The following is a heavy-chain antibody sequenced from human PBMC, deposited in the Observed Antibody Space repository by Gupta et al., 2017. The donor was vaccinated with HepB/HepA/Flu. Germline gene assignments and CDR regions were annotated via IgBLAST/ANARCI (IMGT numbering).Heavy chain of an antibody. J-gene: IGHJ4*02. CDR2: ISFDGSPK. D-gene: IGHD2-21*01. CDR3: ARDGEDGDYPRYFDF. Sequence: QGQLVQSGRGVVQSGTALRLSWIGSGFIFNTYGMHWVRQSPCKGLEWLATISFDGSPKNYAASVNGRFPISRDTSKETVYLQMDSLTPGDTAIYYCARDGEDGDYPRYFDFWGQGVLVSVSS. V-gene: IGHV3-30*03. CDR1: GFIFNTYG.